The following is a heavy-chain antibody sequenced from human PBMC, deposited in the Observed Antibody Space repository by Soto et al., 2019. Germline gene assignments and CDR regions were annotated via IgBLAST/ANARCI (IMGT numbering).Heavy chain of an antibody. CDR2: ISSSSSTI. Sequence: GGSLRLSCATSGFTFSTYAMSWVRQAPGKGLEWISYISSSSSTIYYADSVKGRFTISRDNANNSLYLHMSGLRDEDTAVYYCARAGLWYGMDVWGQGTTVTVSS. D-gene: IGHD2-21*01. CDR1: GFTFSTYA. CDR3: ARAGLWYGMDV. V-gene: IGHV3-48*02. J-gene: IGHJ6*02.